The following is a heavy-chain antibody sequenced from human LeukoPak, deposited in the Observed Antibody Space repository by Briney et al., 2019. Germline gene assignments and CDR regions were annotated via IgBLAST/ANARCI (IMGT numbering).Heavy chain of an antibody. D-gene: IGHD3-10*01. J-gene: IGHJ4*02. V-gene: IGHV4-38-2*02. Sequence: PSETLSLTCTVSGYSISSGYYWGWIRQPPGKGLEWIGSIYHSGSTYYNPSLKSRASISVDTSKNQYSLKLSSVSAADTAIYYCASLTRWGSQYFDYWGQGTLVTVSS. CDR2: IYHSGST. CDR3: ASLTRWGSQYFDY. CDR1: GYSISSGYY.